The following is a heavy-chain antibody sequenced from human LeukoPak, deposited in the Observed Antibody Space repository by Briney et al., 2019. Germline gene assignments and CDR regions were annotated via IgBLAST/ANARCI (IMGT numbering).Heavy chain of an antibody. J-gene: IGHJ4*02. V-gene: IGHV4-39*01. D-gene: IGHD3-10*01. CDR1: SGSISSSTYY. Sequence: SETLSLTCTVSSGSISSSTYYWGWIRQPPGKGLEWIGTIYYTGSTYYNPSLKSRVTISVDTSKNQFSLKLSSVTAADTAVYYCARTRYYYNSRSYGAPYYFDYWGQGTLVTVSS. CDR2: IYYTGST. CDR3: ARTRYYYNSRSYGAPYYFDY.